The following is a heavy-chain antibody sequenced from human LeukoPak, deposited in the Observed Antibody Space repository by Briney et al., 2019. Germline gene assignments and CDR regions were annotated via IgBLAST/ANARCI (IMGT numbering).Heavy chain of an antibody. Sequence: QSGPTLVKPTQTLTLTCTFSGFSLSTSGVGVGWVRQPPGKALEWLAILYRDDDKRYSPSLKSRLTITKDTSKNQVVLTMTNMDPVDTATHYCAHAESRYSNRGPYYFDYWGQGSLVTVSS. D-gene: IGHD2/OR15-2a*01. CDR3: AHAESRYSNRGPYYFDY. CDR2: LYRDDDK. J-gene: IGHJ4*02. CDR1: GFSLSTSGVG. V-gene: IGHV2-5*02.